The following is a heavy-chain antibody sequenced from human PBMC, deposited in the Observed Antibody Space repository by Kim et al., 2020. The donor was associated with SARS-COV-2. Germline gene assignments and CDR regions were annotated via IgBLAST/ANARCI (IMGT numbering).Heavy chain of an antibody. D-gene: IGHD1-26*01. V-gene: IGHV1-24*01. J-gene: IGHJ3*02. Sequence: QKFQGRVTMTEDTSTDTAYMELSSLRSEDTAVYYCATVGRGATTLGAFDIWGQGTMVTVSS. CDR3: ATVGRGATTLGAFDI.